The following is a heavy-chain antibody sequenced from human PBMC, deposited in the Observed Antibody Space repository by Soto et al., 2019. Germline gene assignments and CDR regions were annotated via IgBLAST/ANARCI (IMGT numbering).Heavy chain of an antibody. J-gene: IGHJ1*01. CDR1: GFTFSSYA. CDR2: ISGSGDST. CDR3: AKGVPGIAVAGTGYFQH. Sequence: EVQLLESGGGLVQPGGSLRLSCAASGFTFSSYAMSWVRQAPGKGLEWVSGISGSGDSTYYADSVKGRFTISRDNSKNTLYLQMNSLRAEETAVYYCAKGVPGIAVAGTGYFQHWGQGTLVTVSS. D-gene: IGHD6-19*01. V-gene: IGHV3-23*01.